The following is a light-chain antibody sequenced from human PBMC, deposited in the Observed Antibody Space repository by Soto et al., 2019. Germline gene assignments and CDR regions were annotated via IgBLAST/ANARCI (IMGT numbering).Light chain of an antibody. CDR3: QQYNNWPPIT. Sequence: IVMTQSPDSLSLSPVESATLSCRASQSISGNLAWYQQKPGQAPRLLIYHAIARATGIPTRFSGSGSGTEFTLTISSLQSEDFAVYYCQQYNNWPPITFGQGTRLEIK. J-gene: IGKJ5*01. CDR1: QSISGN. CDR2: HAI. V-gene: IGKV3-15*01.